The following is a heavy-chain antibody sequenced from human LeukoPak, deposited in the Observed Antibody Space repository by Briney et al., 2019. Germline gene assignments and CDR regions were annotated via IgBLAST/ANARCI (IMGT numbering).Heavy chain of an antibody. D-gene: IGHD3-10*01. CDR2: ITGSGGGT. J-gene: IGHJ4*02. CDR1: GFAFGTYA. V-gene: IGHV3-23*01. CDR3: VKGFVHPTYYFEY. Sequence: GGSLRLSCAGSGFAFGTYAMSWVRQAPGKGLEWVSSITGSGGGTYYADSVRGRFTISRDNSKNTLYLQMNSLRAEDTAVYFCVKGFVHPTYYFEYWGQGTLVTVSS.